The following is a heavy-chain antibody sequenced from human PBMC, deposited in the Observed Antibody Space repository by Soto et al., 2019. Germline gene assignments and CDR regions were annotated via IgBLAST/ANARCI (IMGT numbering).Heavy chain of an antibody. CDR1: GYTFTSYG. D-gene: IGHD1-26*01. CDR2: ISAYNGNT. V-gene: IGHV1-18*01. CDR3: AREESGELHGGAFDY. J-gene: IGHJ4*02. Sequence: ASVKVSCKASGYTFTSYGISWVRQAPGQGLEWMGWISAYNGNTNYAQKLQGRVTMTTDTSTSTAYMELRSLRSDDTAVYYCAREESGELHGGAFDYWGQGTLVTVSS.